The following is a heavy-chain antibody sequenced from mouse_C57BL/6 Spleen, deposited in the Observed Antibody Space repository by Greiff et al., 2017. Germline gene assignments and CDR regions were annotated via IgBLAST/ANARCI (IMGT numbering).Heavy chain of an antibody. CDR2: IDPSDSYT. J-gene: IGHJ1*03. D-gene: IGHD2-5*01. CDR1: GYTFTSYW. Sequence: QVQLQQPGAELVMPGASVKLSCKASGYTFTSYWMHWVKQRPGQGLEWIGEIDPSDSYTNYNQQFKGKSTLTVDKSSSTAYMQLSSLTSEDSAVYYCARSGYSNYGYFDVWGKGTSVTVSS. CDR3: ARSGYSNYGYFDV. V-gene: IGHV1-69*01.